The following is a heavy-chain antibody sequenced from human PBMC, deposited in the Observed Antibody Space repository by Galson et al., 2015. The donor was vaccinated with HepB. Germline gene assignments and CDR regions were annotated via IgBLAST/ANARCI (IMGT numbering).Heavy chain of an antibody. V-gene: IGHV3-21*01. D-gene: IGHD2-8*02. CDR1: GFTFSSYS. CDR2: ISSSSSYI. Sequence: SLRLSCAASGFTFSSYSMNWVRQAPGKGLEWVSSISSSSSYIYYADSVKGRFTISRDNAKNSLYLQMNSLRVEDTAVYYCARDTGGEDAFDIWGQGTMVTVSS. CDR3: ARDTGGEDAFDI. J-gene: IGHJ3*02.